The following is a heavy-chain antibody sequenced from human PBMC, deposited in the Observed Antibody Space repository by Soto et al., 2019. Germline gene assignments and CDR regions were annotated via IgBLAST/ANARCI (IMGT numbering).Heavy chain of an antibody. J-gene: IGHJ4*02. D-gene: IGHD6-19*01. Sequence: QVPLVESGGGVVQPGRSLRLACAASGFTFSSYVMHWVRQAPGKGLEWVAVIWYDGSKKLYADSVKGRFTISRDNAKKSLFLQLNSLGAEDTAVYCCVRQRWLRPPLDYWGQGTLVTVSS. CDR1: GFTFSSYV. V-gene: IGHV3-33*01. CDR3: VRQRWLRPPLDY. CDR2: IWYDGSKK.